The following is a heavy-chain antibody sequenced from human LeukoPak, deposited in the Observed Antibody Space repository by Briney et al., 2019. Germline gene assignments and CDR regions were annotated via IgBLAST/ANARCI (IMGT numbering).Heavy chain of an antibody. V-gene: IGHV4-34*01. J-gene: IGHJ5*02. CDR1: GGSFSGYY. CDR3: ASLRQIVPAAINWFDP. CDR2: INHSGST. Sequence: SETLSLICAVYGGSFSGYYWRWIRQPPGKGLEWIGEINHSGSTNYNPSLKSRVTISVDTSKNQFSLKLSSVTAADTAVYYCASLRQIVPAAINWFDPWGQGTLVTVSS. D-gene: IGHD2-2*01.